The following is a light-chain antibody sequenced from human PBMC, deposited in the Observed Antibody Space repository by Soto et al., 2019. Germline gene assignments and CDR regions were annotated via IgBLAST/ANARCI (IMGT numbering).Light chain of an antibody. CDR3: SSYTSSSTSYV. Sequence: QSALTQPASVSGSPGQSITISCTGTSSDIGDYNYVSWYQQHPGKAPQLMIYEVSNRPSGVSDRFSGSKSGNTASLTVSGLQAEDEADYYCSSYTSSSTSYVFGTGTKLTVL. CDR2: EVS. J-gene: IGLJ1*01. V-gene: IGLV2-14*01. CDR1: SSDIGDYNY.